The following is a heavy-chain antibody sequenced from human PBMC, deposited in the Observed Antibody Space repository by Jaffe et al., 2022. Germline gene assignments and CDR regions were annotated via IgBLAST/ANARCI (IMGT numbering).Heavy chain of an antibody. V-gene: IGHV3-7*01. Sequence: EVQLVESGGGLVQPGGSLRLSCAASGFTFSSYWMSWVRQAPGKGLEWVANIKQDGSEKYYVDSVKGRFTISRDNAKNSLYLQMNSLRAEDTAVYYCARGHYDYIWGSYPPDYWGQGTLVTVSS. CDR3: ARGHYDYIWGSYPPDY. J-gene: IGHJ4*02. D-gene: IGHD3-16*01. CDR2: IKQDGSEK. CDR1: GFTFSSYW.